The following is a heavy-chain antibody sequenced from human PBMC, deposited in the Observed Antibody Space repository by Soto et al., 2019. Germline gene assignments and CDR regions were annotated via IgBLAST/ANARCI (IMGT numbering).Heavy chain of an antibody. CDR1: GFTFSSYG. Sequence: EVQLLESGGGLVQPGGSLRLSCAAYGFTFSSYGMTWVRQAPGKGLEWVSFSSATGAGTYYADSVKGRFTISRDNSKNTLYLQMTSLRADDTAVYYCAKDRRAGGNYGFYAAFWGQGARVIVSS. CDR2: SSATGAGT. V-gene: IGHV3-23*01. J-gene: IGHJ4*02. D-gene: IGHD1-7*01. CDR3: AKDRRAGGNYGFYAAF.